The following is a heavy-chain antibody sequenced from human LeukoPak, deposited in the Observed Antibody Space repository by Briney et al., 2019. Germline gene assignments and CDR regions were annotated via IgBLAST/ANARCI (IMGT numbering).Heavy chain of an antibody. Sequence: GGSLRLPCAASGFTFSSYAVSWVRQAPGKGLEWVSAIRGSGDRTHYADSVKGRFTISRDNSKNTLYLQMNSLRAEDTAVYYCAKDSKIVGATFRSYHYMDVWGKGTAVTVSS. D-gene: IGHD1-26*01. CDR1: GFTFSSYA. J-gene: IGHJ6*03. V-gene: IGHV3-23*01. CDR2: IRGSGDRT. CDR3: AKDSKIVGATFRSYHYMDV.